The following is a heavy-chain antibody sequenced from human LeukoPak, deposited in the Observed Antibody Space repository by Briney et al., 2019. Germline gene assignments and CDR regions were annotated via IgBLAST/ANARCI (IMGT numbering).Heavy chain of an antibody. D-gene: IGHD4-17*01. J-gene: IGHJ5*02. CDR2: INHSGST. CDR3: ARGTDDYRLYNWFDP. V-gene: IGHV4-34*01. CDR1: GGSFSGYY. Sequence: SETLSPTCAVYGGSFSGYYWSWIRQPPGKGLEWIGEINHSGSTNYNPSLKSRVTISVDTSKNQFSPKLSSVTAADTAVYYCARGTDDYRLYNWFDPWGQGTLVTVSS.